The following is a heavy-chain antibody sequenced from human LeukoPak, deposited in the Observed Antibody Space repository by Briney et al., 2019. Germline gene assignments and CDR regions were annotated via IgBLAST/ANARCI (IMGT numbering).Heavy chain of an antibody. V-gene: IGHV3-48*03. Sequence: PGGSLRLSCAASGFTFSSYEMNCVRQAPGKGLEWVSYISTSGSTIYYADSVKGRFTISRDNAKNSLYLQMNSLRAEDTAIYYCARNPPVSGRRYYFDYWGQGTLVTVSS. J-gene: IGHJ4*02. CDR1: GFTFSSYE. CDR3: ARNPPVSGRRYYFDY. D-gene: IGHD3-3*01. CDR2: ISTSGSTI.